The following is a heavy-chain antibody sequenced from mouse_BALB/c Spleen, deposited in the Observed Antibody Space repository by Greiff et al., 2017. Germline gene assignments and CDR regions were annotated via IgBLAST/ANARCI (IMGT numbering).Heavy chain of an antibody. CDR2: ISSGSSTI. V-gene: IGHV5-17*02. CDR1: GFTFSSFG. CDR3: ARSYGSSIYAMDY. J-gene: IGHJ4*01. D-gene: IGHD1-1*01. Sequence: EVMLVESGGGLVQPGGSRKLSCAASGFTFSSFGMHWVRQAPEKGLEWVAYISSGSSTIYYADTVKGRFTISRDNPKNTLFLQMTSLRSEDTAMYYCARSYGSSIYAMDYWGQGTSVTVSS.